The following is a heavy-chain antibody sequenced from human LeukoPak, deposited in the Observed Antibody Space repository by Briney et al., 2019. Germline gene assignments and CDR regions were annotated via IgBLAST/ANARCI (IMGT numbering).Heavy chain of an antibody. CDR2: INSKTDGGTT. Sequence: GGSLRLSCTASGFTFSNAWMSWVRQAPGKGLEWVGRINSKTDGGTTDYTAAVKGRFTISRDDSKNTVYLQMNSLKTEDTAVYFCTSLPYDYWGQGTLVTVSS. CDR3: TSLPYDY. J-gene: IGHJ4*02. V-gene: IGHV3-15*01. CDR1: GFTFSNAW.